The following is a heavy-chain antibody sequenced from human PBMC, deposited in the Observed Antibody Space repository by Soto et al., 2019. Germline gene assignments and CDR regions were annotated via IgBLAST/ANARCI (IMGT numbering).Heavy chain of an antibody. J-gene: IGHJ4*02. CDR3: ARDPPPLSPRIAVAGTDDY. CDR1: GFTVSSNY. V-gene: IGHV3-53*01. D-gene: IGHD6-19*01. CDR2: IYSGGST. Sequence: GGSLRLSCAASGFTVSSNYMSWVRQAPGKGLEWVSVIYSGGSTYYADSVKGRFTISRDNSKNTLYLQMNSLRAEDTAVYYWARDPPPLSPRIAVAGTDDYWGQGTLVTVSS.